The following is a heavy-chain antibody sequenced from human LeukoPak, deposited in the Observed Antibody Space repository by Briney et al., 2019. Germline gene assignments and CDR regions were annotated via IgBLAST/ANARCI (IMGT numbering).Heavy chain of an antibody. Sequence: PGGSLRLSCAASGFTFSSYAMSWVRQAPGKGLEWVSAISGSGGSTYYADSVKGRFTISRDNSKNTLYLQMNSLRAEDTAVYYCAKDPCYYDSSGYYYGSYFDYWGQGTLVTVSS. V-gene: IGHV3-23*01. J-gene: IGHJ4*02. CDR2: ISGSGGST. CDR1: GFTFSSYA. CDR3: AKDPCYYDSSGYYYGSYFDY. D-gene: IGHD3-22*01.